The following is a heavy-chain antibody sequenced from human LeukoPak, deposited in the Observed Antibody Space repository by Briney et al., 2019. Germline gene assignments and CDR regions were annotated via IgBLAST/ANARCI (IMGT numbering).Heavy chain of an antibody. D-gene: IGHD5-24*01. V-gene: IGHV3-64D*09. CDR3: VKVQGMATFSSPFDY. CDR2: ISSNGGSS. Sequence: GGSLRLSCSASGFXFSSYVIHWVRQAPGKGLEYVSAISSNGGSSYYADSVQGRFTISRDNSKNTLSLQMSSLRPEDTAVYYCVKVQGMATFSSPFDYWGQGILVTVSS. CDR1: GFXFSSYV. J-gene: IGHJ4*02.